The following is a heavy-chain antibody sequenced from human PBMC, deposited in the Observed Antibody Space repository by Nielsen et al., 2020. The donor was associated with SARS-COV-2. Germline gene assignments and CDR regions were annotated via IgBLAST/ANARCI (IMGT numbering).Heavy chain of an antibody. J-gene: IGHJ4*02. D-gene: IGHD2-21*02. CDR2: ISAYSGNT. V-gene: IGHV1-18*01. Sequence: WVRQAPGQGLEWMGWISAYSGNTNYAQKLQGRVTMTTDTSTSTAYMELRSLRSDDTAVYYCARLGASYCGGDCYSLYWGQGTLVTVSS. CDR3: ARLGASYCGGDCYSLY.